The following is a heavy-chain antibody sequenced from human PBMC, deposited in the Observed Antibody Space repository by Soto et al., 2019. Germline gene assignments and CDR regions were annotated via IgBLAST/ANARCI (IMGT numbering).Heavy chain of an antibody. J-gene: IGHJ6*02. V-gene: IGHV3-72*01. CDR1: GLIFSDYH. D-gene: IGHD6-19*01. Sequence: EVQLVESGGGLVQPGGSLRLSCAASGLIFSDYHMDWVRQTPGKGLEWVGRIRRKANSDTTEYAASVKGRFTISRDDSTNSLYLQMNSLKSEDTAVYYCAMLGGWSGGSSGMDVWGQGTTVTVSS. CDR2: IRRKANSDTT. CDR3: AMLGGWSGGSSGMDV.